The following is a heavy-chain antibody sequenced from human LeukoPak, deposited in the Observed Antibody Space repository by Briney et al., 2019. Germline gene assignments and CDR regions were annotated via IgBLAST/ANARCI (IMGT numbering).Heavy chain of an antibody. J-gene: IGHJ5*02. Sequence: SETLSLTCAVYGGSFSGYYWSWIRQPPGKGLEWIGEINHSGSTNYNPSLKSRVTISVDTSKNQFSLRLSSVTAADTAVYYCARDRSIAPRPADWFDPWGQGTLVTVSS. CDR3: ARDRSIAPRPADWFDP. CDR1: GGSFSGYY. CDR2: INHSGST. D-gene: IGHD6-6*01. V-gene: IGHV4-34*01.